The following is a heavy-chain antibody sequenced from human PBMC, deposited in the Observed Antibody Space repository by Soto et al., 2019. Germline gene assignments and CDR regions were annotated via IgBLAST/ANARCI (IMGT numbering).Heavy chain of an antibody. CDR3: TRIDGDNWSNFDC. CDR1: GFTFSGSA. Sequence: EVQLVESGGGLVQPGGSLKLSCAGPGFTFSGSAVHWVRQTSGKGLEWIGRIRSKTNNYATAYAESVRGRFTISRDDSKNTAFLQMDSLKTEDTAVYYCTRIDGDNWSNFDCWGQGTLVAVSS. D-gene: IGHD1-1*01. V-gene: IGHV3-73*02. CDR2: IRSKTNNYAT. J-gene: IGHJ4*02.